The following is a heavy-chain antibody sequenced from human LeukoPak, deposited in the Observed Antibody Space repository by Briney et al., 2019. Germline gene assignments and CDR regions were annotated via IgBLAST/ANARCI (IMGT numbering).Heavy chain of an antibody. CDR2: IYPGDSDT. V-gene: IGHV5-51*01. D-gene: IGHD5-24*01. J-gene: IGHJ4*02. CDR1: GYSFTSYW. Sequence: GESLKISCKGSGYSFTSYWIGWVRQVPGKGMEWMGIIYPGDSDTRYSPPFQGQVTISADKSISTAYLQWSSLKASDTAMYYCARRTAMATYGYWGQGTLVTVSS. CDR3: ARRTAMATYGY.